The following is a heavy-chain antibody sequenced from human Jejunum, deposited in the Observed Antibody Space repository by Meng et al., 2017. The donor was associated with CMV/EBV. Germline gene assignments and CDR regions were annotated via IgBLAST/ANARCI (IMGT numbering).Heavy chain of an antibody. Sequence: SGFALSSYAMTWVRQPPGKGLEWVSRIIGNGGGTNYADSVKGRFTISRDNSKNTLYLQMSSLRAEDSAVYYCAKSTVGDYSYFDSWGQGTLVTVSS. CDR2: IIGNGGGT. CDR3: AKSTVGDYSYFDS. D-gene: IGHD2-21*01. V-gene: IGHV3-23*01. CDR1: GFALSSYA. J-gene: IGHJ4*02.